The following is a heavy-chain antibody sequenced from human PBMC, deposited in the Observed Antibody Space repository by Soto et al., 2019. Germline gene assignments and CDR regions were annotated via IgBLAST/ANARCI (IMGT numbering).Heavy chain of an antibody. CDR1: GNSVSSTHW. CDR3: ATLPPRIVVTVLPMPS. Sequence: SETLYLTCVLSGNSVSSTHWWTWVRQTPGKGLEWIGEVYPTGTTKYNPSLKNRVTISVDKSNNQFSLDLKSVTAADTAVYYCATLPPRIVVTVLPMPSWGQGTLVTVSS. D-gene: IGHD2-15*01. V-gene: IGHV4-4*02. CDR2: VYPTGTT. J-gene: IGHJ1*01.